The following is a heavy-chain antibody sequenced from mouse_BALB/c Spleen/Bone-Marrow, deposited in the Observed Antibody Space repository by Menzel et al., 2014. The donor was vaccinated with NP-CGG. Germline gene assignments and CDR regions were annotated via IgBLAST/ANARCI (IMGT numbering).Heavy chain of an antibody. CDR1: GFTFSSYD. CDR3: ARNRYDWSAY. Sequence: EVKLVESGGVLVQPGGSLKLSCAASGFTFSSYDMSWVRQTPDKRLELVATINTNGGTTYYPDSVKGRFTISRDNAKSTLYLQMSSLKSADTAIYYCARNRYDWSAYWGQGTLVTVSA. CDR2: INTNGGTT. V-gene: IGHV5-6-3*01. D-gene: IGHD2-14*01. J-gene: IGHJ3*01.